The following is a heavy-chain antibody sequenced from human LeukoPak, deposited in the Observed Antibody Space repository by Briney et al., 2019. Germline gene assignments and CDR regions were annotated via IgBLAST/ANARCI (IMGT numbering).Heavy chain of an antibody. V-gene: IGHV4-31*03. Sequence: PSQTLSLTCTVSGGSISSGGYYWSWIRQHPGKGLEWIGHIYNTGRTFYSPSLKSRVAISVDTSKNHFSLKLSSVTPADTAIYYCAKGMGYCSGDNCYSGAFDIWGEGTMVTVSS. CDR2: IYNTGRT. CDR3: AKGMGYCSGDNCYSGAFDI. J-gene: IGHJ3*02. CDR1: GGSISSGGYY. D-gene: IGHD2-15*01.